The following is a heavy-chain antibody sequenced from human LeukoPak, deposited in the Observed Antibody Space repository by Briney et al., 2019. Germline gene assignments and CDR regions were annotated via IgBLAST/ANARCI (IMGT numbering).Heavy chain of an antibody. CDR2: IIPILGIA. CDR3: ARDPTIFGVVIFPKPMDV. CDR1: GRTFSSYA. D-gene: IGHD3-3*01. J-gene: IGHJ6*02. Sequence: SVKVSCKASGRTFSSYAISWVRQAPGQGLEWMGRIIPILGIANYAQKFQGRVTITADKSTSTAYMELSSLRSEDTAVYYCARDPTIFGVVIFPKPMDVWGQGTTVTVSS. V-gene: IGHV1-69*04.